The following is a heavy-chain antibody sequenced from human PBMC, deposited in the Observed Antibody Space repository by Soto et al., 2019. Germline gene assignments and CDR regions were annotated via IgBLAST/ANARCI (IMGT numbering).Heavy chain of an antibody. CDR1: PRSVNGYY. D-gene: IGHD6-13*01. J-gene: IGHJ6*01. CDR3: ARVGGRSWHTYYYYDHGMHV. Sequence: ASGTLSLTGAVYPRSVNGYYWSWMRQPPGKGRGWIGEINHSGSTNSSPSLKIRVTISVDTSKNQVSLKLSSVTAADTAVYYSARVGGRSWHTYYYYDHGMHVWGEGNTDTGSS. CDR2: INHSGST. V-gene: IGHV4-34*01.